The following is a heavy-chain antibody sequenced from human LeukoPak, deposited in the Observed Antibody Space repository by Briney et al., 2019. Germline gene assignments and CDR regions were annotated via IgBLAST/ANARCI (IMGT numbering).Heavy chain of an antibody. D-gene: IGHD3-10*01. CDR3: ARRRFGELYSWFDP. V-gene: IGHV1-18*01. CDR1: GYXFTSYG. J-gene: IGHJ5*02. Sequence: ASVKVSCKASGYXFTSYGMSWVRQAPGQGLKWMGWISAYNGNTNYAQKLQGRVTMTTDTCTSTAYMELRSLRSDDTAVYYCARRRFGELYSWFDPWGQGTMVTVSS. CDR2: ISAYNGNT.